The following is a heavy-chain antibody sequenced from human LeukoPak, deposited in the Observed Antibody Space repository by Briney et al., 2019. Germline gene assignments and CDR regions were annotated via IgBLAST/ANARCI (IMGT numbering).Heavy chain of an antibody. Sequence: PGGSLRLSCAASGFTLSSYWMHWVRQAPGKGLEWVSSMSGNGVSTNYADSVKGRFIISRDNSKNTLYLQMDSLRAEDTAVYYCAKRAPPSWYFDFWGRGTLVTVSS. CDR3: AKRAPPSWYFDF. V-gene: IGHV3-23*01. D-gene: IGHD1-26*01. J-gene: IGHJ4*02. CDR1: GFTLSSYW. CDR2: MSGNGVST.